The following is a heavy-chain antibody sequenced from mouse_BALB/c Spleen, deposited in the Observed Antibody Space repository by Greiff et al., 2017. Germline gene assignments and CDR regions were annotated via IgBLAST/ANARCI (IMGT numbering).Heavy chain of an antibody. CDR1: GYTFTNYW. J-gene: IGHJ3*01. Sequence: QGQLKQSGAELVRPGTSVKMSCKAAGYTFTNYWIGWVKQRPGHGLEWIGDIYPGGGYTNYNEKFKGKATLTADTSSSTAYMQLSSLTSEDSAIYYCASPGDYYGSREFAYWGQGTLVTVSA. CDR2: IYPGGGYT. D-gene: IGHD1-1*01. CDR3: ASPGDYYGSREFAY. V-gene: IGHV1-63*02.